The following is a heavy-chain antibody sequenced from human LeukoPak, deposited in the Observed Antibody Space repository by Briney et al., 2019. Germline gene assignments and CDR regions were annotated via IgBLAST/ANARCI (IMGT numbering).Heavy chain of an antibody. CDR1: GFTFSSYA. Sequence: GGSLRLSCAASGFTFSSYAMSWVRQAPGKGLEWVSAISGSGGSTYYADSVKGRFTISRDNSKNTLYLQMNSLRAEDTAVYYCAKDPAGGSGWYLYYFDYWGQGTLVTVSS. CDR2: ISGSGGST. D-gene: IGHD6-19*01. CDR3: AKDPAGGSGWYLYYFDY. V-gene: IGHV3-23*01. J-gene: IGHJ4*02.